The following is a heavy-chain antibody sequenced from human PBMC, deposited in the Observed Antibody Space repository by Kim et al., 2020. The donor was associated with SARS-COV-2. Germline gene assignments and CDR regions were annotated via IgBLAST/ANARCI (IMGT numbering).Heavy chain of an antibody. CDR3: ARGGGSFSNDAFDI. V-gene: IGHV3-11*05. Sequence: GGSLRLSCAASGFTFSDYYMTWMRQAPGKGLEGVSYISSSRSYTKYADSVKGRFTISRDNARNSLFLQMNSLTDEDTAVYYCARGGGSFSNDAFDIWGQG. CDR2: ISSSRSYT. D-gene: IGHD1-26*01. J-gene: IGHJ3*02. CDR1: GFTFSDYY.